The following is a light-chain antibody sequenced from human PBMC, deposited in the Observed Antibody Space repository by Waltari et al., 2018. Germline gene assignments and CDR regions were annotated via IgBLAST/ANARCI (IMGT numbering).Light chain of an antibody. J-gene: IGLJ3*02. CDR2: RSD. CDR1: APTIGDNR. V-gene: IGLV1-44*01. Sequence: QSVLTQPPSVSGAPGPRVTMSCSGSAPTIGDNRVNWYQQLPGQAPKLLIYRSDQRPSGVPDRFSASKSGTSASLTISGLRSEDEADYYCAAWDDSLNGRWVFGGGTKVTVL. CDR3: AAWDDSLNGRWV.